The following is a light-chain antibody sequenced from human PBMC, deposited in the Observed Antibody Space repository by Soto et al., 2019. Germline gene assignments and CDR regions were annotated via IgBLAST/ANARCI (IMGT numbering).Light chain of an antibody. J-gene: IGKJ4*01. CDR2: GAS. CDR3: QKYNSAPLT. V-gene: IGKV3-15*01. Sequence: EIVLTQSPGTLSLSPGERATLSCRASESLSSNYLAWHQQKPGQAPRLLIYGASTRATGIPARFSGSGSGTEFTLTISSLQSEDFAVYYCQKYNSAPLTFGGGTKVDIK. CDR1: ESLSSNY.